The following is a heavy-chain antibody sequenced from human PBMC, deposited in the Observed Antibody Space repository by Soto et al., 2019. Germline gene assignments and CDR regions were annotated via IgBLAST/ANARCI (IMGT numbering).Heavy chain of an antibody. V-gene: IGHV4-59*01. J-gene: IGHJ6*02. Sequence: SETLSLTCTVSGGSISSYYWSWIRQPPGKGLEWIGYIYYSGSTNYNPSLKSRVTISVDTSKNQFSLKLRSEDTAVYYCASGGSGPTRSKYYYYGMDVWGQGTTVTVSS. CDR3: ASGGSGPTRSKYYYYGMDV. CDR2: IYYSGST. D-gene: IGHD6-19*01. CDR1: GGSISSYY.